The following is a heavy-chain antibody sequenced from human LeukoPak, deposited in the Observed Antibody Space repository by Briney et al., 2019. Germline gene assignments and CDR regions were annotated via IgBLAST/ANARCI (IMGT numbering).Heavy chain of an antibody. V-gene: IGHV3-23*01. CDR2: ISGSGGST. CDR3: XXXXXXXXXXXXXXDI. CDR1: GFTFSSYA. Sequence: GGSLRLSCAASGFTFSSYAMSWVRQAPGKGLEWVSAISGSGGSTYYADSVKGRFTISRDNSKNTLYLQMNSLRAEDTAVYYCXXXXXXXXXXXXXXDIXXXGTMVTX. J-gene: IGHJ3*02.